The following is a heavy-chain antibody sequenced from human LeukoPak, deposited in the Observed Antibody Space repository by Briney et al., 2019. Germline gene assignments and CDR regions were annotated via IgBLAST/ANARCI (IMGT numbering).Heavy chain of an antibody. CDR3: ARDHDEGFDY. CDR2: ISSSSTYI. CDR1: GFTFSSYS. V-gene: IGHV3-21*01. J-gene: IGHJ4*02. D-gene: IGHD1-1*01. Sequence: GGSLRLSCAASGFTFSSYSMDWVRQAPGKGLEWVSSISSSSTYIHYADSVKGRFTISRDNAKNSLYLQMNSLRAEDTAVYYCARDHDEGFDYWGQRTLVTVSS.